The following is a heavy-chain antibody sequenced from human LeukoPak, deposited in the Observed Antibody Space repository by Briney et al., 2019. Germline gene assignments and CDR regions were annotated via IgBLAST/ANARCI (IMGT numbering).Heavy chain of an antibody. J-gene: IGHJ4*02. CDR3: ARATTMVITPLGY. Sequence: ASVKVSCKASGYTFSDYFMHWVRQAPGQGLEWMGWINPNSGDTNYAQKFQGRVTMTGDTSISTAYMELSRLRSDDTAVYYCARATTMVITPLGYWGQGTLVTVSS. CDR2: INPNSGDT. V-gene: IGHV1-2*02. D-gene: IGHD4/OR15-4a*01. CDR1: GYTFSDYF.